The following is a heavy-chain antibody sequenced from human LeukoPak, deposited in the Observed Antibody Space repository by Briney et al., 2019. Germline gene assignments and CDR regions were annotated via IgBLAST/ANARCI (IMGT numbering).Heavy chain of an antibody. J-gene: IGHJ4*02. CDR1: GGTLSNYA. CDR2: IIPIFGTA. Sequence: SVKVSCKASGGTLSNYAISWVRQAPGQGLEWMGGIIPIFGTANYAQKFQGRVTITTDECTSTDYMELSTLRSEDPAVYYCARGAILEWLPLSDSSRYYFDYWGQGTLVTVSS. CDR3: ARGAILEWLPLSDSSRYYFDY. V-gene: IGHV1-69*05. D-gene: IGHD3-3*02.